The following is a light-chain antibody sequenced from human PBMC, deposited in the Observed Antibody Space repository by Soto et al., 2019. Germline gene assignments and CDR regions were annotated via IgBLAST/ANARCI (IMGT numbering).Light chain of an antibody. J-gene: IGLJ2*01. V-gene: IGLV1-47*03. CDR3: STWDYSRSTVV. Sequence: QSVLTQEASVSGTVGQKVTLSCTTNSNNLGSYAVGWYQQISHGAPKTVMFGNSLPSGSPDRFSGSQSGTTASLTISGLWPEDESDYYCSTWDYSRSTVVFGGGTKLTVL. CDR2: GNS. CDR1: SNNLGSYA.